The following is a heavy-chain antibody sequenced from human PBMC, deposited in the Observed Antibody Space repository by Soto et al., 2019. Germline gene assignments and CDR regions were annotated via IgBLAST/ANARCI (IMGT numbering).Heavy chain of an antibody. D-gene: IGHD3-10*01. CDR1: GGSISSGGYY. Sequence: SETLSLTYTVSGGSISSGGYYWGWIRQHPGKGLEWIGYIYYSGSTYYNPSLKSRVTISVDTSKNQFSLKLSSVTAADTAVYYCARDSYGSGSPRHYYYGMDVWGQGTTVTVSS. V-gene: IGHV4-31*03. CDR3: ARDSYGSGSPRHYYYGMDV. CDR2: IYYSGST. J-gene: IGHJ6*02.